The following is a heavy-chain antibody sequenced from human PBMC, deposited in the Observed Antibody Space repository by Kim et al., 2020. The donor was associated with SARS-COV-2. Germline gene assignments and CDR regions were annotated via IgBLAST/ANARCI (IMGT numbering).Heavy chain of an antibody. CDR3: ARTIHSSGWYAIDTS. Sequence: SETLSLTCTVSGGSISSGSYYWSWIRQPAGKGLEWIGRIYTSGSTNYNPSLKSRVTISVDTSKNQFSLKLSSVTAADTAVYYCARTIHSSGWYAIDTSWGQGTLVTVSS. J-gene: IGHJ4*02. D-gene: IGHD6-19*01. V-gene: IGHV4-61*02. CDR2: IYTSGST. CDR1: GGSISSGSYY.